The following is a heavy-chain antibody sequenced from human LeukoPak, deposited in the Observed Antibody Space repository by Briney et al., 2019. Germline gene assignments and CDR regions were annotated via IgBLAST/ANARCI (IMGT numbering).Heavy chain of an antibody. CDR2: INPNSGGT. J-gene: IGHJ2*01. D-gene: IGHD2-2*02. Sequence: ASVKVSCKASGYTFTGYYMHWVRQAPGQGLEWMGRINPNSGGTNYAQKLQGRVTMTTDTSTSTAYMELRSLRSDDTAVYYCARDTIRWYFDLWGRGTLVTVSS. V-gene: IGHV1-2*06. CDR1: GYTFTGYY. CDR3: ARDTIRWYFDL.